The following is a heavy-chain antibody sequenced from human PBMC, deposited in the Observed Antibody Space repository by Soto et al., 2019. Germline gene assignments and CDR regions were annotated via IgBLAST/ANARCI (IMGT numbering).Heavy chain of an antibody. CDR1: GFTFSSYW. V-gene: IGHV3-7*01. Sequence: EVQLVESGGGLVQPRGSLRLSCAASGFTFSSYWMSWVRQAPGKGLEWVANIKQDGSEKYYVDSVKGRFTISRDNAKNSLYLQMNSLRAEDTAVYYCARDGGNGVCSPWGQGTLVTVSS. D-gene: IGHD2-8*01. CDR2: IKQDGSEK. CDR3: ARDGGNGVCSP. J-gene: IGHJ5*02.